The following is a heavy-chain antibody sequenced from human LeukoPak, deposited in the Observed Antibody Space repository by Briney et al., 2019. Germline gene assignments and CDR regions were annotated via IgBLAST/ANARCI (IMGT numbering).Heavy chain of an antibody. CDR2: ISYDGSNK. CDR1: GFTFSSYA. J-gene: IGHJ4*02. Sequence: GGSLRLSCAASGFTFSSYAMHWVRQAPGKGLEWVAVISYDGSNKYYADSVKGRFTISRVNSKNTLYLQMNSLRAEDTAVYYCARGTHITVDYFDYWGQGTLVTVSS. CDR3: ARGTHITVDYFDY. V-gene: IGHV3-30*01. D-gene: IGHD4-23*01.